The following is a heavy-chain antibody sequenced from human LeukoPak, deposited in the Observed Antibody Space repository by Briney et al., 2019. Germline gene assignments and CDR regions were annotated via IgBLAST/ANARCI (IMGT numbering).Heavy chain of an antibody. CDR3: SRHVRIFGMFSYFDY. CDR1: GGSICGYY. V-gene: IGHV4-59*08. D-gene: IGHD3-3*01. J-gene: IGHJ4*02. Sequence: SETLSLTCTVSGGSICGYYWSWIRQPPEKGLEWIGYINYSGSTNYNPSLKSRVTISVGTSKKNPFSLKLSSVTAADTAVYSCSRHVRIFGMFSYFDYWGQGTLVTVSP. CDR2: INYSGST.